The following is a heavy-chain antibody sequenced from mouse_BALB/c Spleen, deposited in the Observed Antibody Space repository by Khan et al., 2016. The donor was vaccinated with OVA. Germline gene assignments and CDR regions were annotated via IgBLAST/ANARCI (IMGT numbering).Heavy chain of an antibody. Sequence: QVQLQQSGAELARPGASVKLSCKASGYTFTDYYINWVKQRTGQGLEWIGEIYPGSGNTYYNEKFKGKATLTADKSSSTAFMQLSSLTSEDSAVYFCARSGIGSFAYWGQGTLVPVSA. V-gene: IGHV1-77*01. CDR3: ARSGIGSFAY. CDR2: IYPGSGNT. J-gene: IGHJ3*01. CDR1: GYTFTDYY. D-gene: IGHD2-2*01.